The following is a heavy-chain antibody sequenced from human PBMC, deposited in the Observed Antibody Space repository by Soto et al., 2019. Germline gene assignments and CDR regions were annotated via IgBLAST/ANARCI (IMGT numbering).Heavy chain of an antibody. CDR3: ARQAAAVATVPLLYFDP. CDR2: IYPDNSNT. D-gene: IGHD1-1*01. CDR1: GYSFPGYW. V-gene: IGHV5-51*01. J-gene: IGHJ5*02. Sequence: PGESLKISCKASGYSFPGYWIGWVRLMPGKGLEWMGIIYPDNSNTRYNPSFQGQVTISADKSISTAYLQWSSLKASDTAIYYCARQAAAVATVPLLYFDPWGQGTLVTVSS.